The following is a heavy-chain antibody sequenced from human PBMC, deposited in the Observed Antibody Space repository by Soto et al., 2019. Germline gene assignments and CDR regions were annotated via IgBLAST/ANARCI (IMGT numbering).Heavy chain of an antibody. CDR1: GGSISSGRYY. CDR2: IYYSGST. V-gene: IGHV4-39*01. D-gene: IGHD2-15*01. CDR3: ARHSDCSGGSCYSEYFAVGNWFDR. Sequence: QLQLQESGPGLVKPSETLSLTCTVSGGSISSGRYYWGWIRQPPGKGLEWIGTIYYSGSTYSNPSVRSRVTIFVDTSKIQFSLRLGSVTATDTAVYYCARHSDCSGGSCYSEYFAVGNWFDRWGQGTLVTVSS. J-gene: IGHJ5*02.